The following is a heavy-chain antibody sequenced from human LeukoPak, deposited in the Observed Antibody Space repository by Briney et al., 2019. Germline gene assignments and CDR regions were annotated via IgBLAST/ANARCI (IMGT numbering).Heavy chain of an antibody. CDR2: ISGSGSTT. CDR3: AKDRKVFEI. J-gene: IGHJ4*02. D-gene: IGHD1-14*01. CDR1: GLTFSTYA. Sequence: PGGSLRLPCEASGLTFSTYAKSWVGQAPRKGLEWVSAISGSGSTTYYADSVRGRFTISRDNSKNTFYLQMNSLRAEDTAVYYCAKDRKVFEIWGQGTLVTVSS. V-gene: IGHV3-23*01.